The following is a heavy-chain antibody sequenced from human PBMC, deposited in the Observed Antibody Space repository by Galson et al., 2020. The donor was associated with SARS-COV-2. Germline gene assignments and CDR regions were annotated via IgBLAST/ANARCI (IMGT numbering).Heavy chain of an antibody. D-gene: IGHD3-22*01. CDR1: GGSITSGSFY. CDR2: IYYSGST. V-gene: IGHV4-61*01. Sequence: SETLSLTCTVSGGSITSGSFYWNWIRQAPGKGLEWIGYIYYSGSTNYNPSLESRVTISIGTSENQFSLKLTSVTAADTAVYYCAREPSTYYYDRSGFDDWGQGTLGTGSS. J-gene: IGHJ4*02. CDR3: AREPSTYYYDRSGFDD.